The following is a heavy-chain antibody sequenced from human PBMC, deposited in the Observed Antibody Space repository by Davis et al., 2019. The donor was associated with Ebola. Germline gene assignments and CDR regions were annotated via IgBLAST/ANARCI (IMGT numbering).Heavy chain of an antibody. Sequence: MPSETLSLTCTVSGGSVSSGSYYWSWIRQPPGKGLEWIGYIYYSGSTNYNPSLKSRVTISVDTSKNQFSLKLSSVTAADTAVYYCARGRNYGDYGMDVWGQGTTVTVSS. CDR2: IYYSGST. J-gene: IGHJ6*02. CDR3: ARGRNYGDYGMDV. CDR1: GGSVSSGSYY. D-gene: IGHD4-17*01. V-gene: IGHV4-61*01.